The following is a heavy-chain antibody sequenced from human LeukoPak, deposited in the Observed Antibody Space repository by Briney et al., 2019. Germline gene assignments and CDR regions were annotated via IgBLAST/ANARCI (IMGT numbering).Heavy chain of an antibody. D-gene: IGHD3-3*01. J-gene: IGHJ3*02. Sequence: GGSLRLSCAASGFTFSSYGMHWVRQAPGKGLEWVAFIRYDGSNKYYADSVKGRFTISRDNSKNTLYLQMNSLRAEDTAVYYCAIRLEWLLFDAFDIWGQGTMVTVSS. V-gene: IGHV3-30*02. CDR3: AIRLEWLLFDAFDI. CDR2: IRYDGSNK. CDR1: GFTFSSYG.